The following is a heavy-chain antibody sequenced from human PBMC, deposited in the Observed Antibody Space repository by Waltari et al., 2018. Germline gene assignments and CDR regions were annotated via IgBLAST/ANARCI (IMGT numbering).Heavy chain of an antibody. Sequence: VQLQQWGAGLLKPSETLSLTCAVYGGSFSGYYWSWIRQPPGKGLEWIGEINHSGSTNYNPSLKSRVTISVDTSKNQFSLKLSSVTAADTAVYYCARGGNRRNYGIVATIGGSGYYYYMDVWGKGTTVTVSS. CDR1: GGSFSGYY. V-gene: IGHV4-34*01. CDR3: ARGGNRRNYGIVATIGGSGYYYYMDV. J-gene: IGHJ6*03. CDR2: INHSGST. D-gene: IGHD5-12*01.